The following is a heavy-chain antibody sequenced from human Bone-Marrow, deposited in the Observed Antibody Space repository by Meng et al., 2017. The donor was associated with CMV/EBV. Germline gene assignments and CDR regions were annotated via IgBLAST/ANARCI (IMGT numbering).Heavy chain of an antibody. CDR1: GDSVSSNSAA. V-gene: IGHV6-1*01. D-gene: IGHD6-13*01. J-gene: IGHJ5*02. CDR3: ARGGRAIAAAGTGNWFDP. Sequence: LRLSCAISGDSVSSNSAAWNWIRQSPSRGLEWLGRTYYRSKWYNDYAVSVKSRITINPDTSKNQFSLQLNSVTPEDTAVYYCARGGRAIAAAGTGNWFDPWGQGTLVTVSS. CDR2: TYYRSKWYN.